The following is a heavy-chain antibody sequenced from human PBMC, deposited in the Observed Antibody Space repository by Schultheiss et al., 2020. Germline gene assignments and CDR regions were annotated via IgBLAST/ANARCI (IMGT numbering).Heavy chain of an antibody. V-gene: IGHV4-38-2*01. Sequence: SETLSLTCAVSGYSVTNGYYWGWIRQPPGKGLEWIGSIYHSGNTYYNPSLKSRVTISVDTSKTQFSLKLSSVTAADTAIYYCARSDFWSTYYGGFDYLGQGTLVTVSS. CDR2: IYHSGNT. CDR3: ARSDFWSTYYGGFDY. D-gene: IGHD3-3*01. J-gene: IGHJ4*02. CDR1: GYSVTNGYY.